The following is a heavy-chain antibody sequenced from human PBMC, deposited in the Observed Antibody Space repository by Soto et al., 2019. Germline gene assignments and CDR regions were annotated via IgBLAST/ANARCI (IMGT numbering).Heavy chain of an antibody. CDR1: GGTFSSYA. Sequence: SVKVSCKASGGTFSSYAISWVRQAPGQGLEWMGGIIPIFGTANYAQKFQGRVTITADESTSTAYMELSSLRSEDTAVYYCARTKNYYGSGSLDYWGQGTLVTVSS. CDR3: ARTKNYYGSGSLDY. V-gene: IGHV1-69*13. J-gene: IGHJ4*02. CDR2: IIPIFGTA. D-gene: IGHD3-10*01.